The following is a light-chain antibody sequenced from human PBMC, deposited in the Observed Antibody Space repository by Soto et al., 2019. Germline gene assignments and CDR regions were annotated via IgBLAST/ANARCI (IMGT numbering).Light chain of an antibody. CDR2: WAS. CDR3: QQYYSTPFT. V-gene: IGKV4-1*01. Sequence: DIVMTQSPDSLAVSLGERATINCKSSQSVLYSSDNKNYLAWYQQKPRQPPKLLIYWASTRESGVPDRFSGSGSATDFTLTISSLQAEDVAVYYCQQYYSTPFTFGPGTKVDIK. CDR1: QSVLYSSDNKNY. J-gene: IGKJ3*01.